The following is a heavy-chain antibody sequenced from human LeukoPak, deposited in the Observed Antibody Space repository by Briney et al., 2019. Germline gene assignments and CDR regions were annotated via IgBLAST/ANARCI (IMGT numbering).Heavy chain of an antibody. D-gene: IGHD4-17*01. J-gene: IGHJ4*02. Sequence: SETLSLTCTVSGGSIGSYYWSWIRQPAGKGLEWIERIYSSGSTNYNPSLKSRVTMSVDTSKKQFSLRLTSVTAADTAVYYCARDHSTVTTFDYWGQGTLVTVSS. CDR1: GGSIGSYY. CDR3: ARDHSTVTTFDY. CDR2: IYSSGST. V-gene: IGHV4-4*07.